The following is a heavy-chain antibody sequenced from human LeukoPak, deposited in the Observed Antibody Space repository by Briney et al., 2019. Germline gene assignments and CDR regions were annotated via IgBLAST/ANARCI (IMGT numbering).Heavy chain of an antibody. D-gene: IGHD3-3*01. CDR1: GFTFSSYA. J-gene: IGHJ3*02. CDR2: ISGGGVST. CDR3: AKDKDYDFWSGPRGAFDI. V-gene: IGHV3-23*01. Sequence: PGGSLRLSCAASGFTFSSYAMSWVRQAPGKGLEWVSGISGGGVSTYYADSVKGRFTISRDNSKNTLYLQMNSLRAEDTAVYYCAKDKDYDFWSGPRGAFDIWGQGTMVTVSS.